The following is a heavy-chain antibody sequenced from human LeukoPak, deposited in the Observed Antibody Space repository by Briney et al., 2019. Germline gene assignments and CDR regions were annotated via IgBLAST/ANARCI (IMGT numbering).Heavy chain of an antibody. CDR2: INPNSGGT. V-gene: IGHV1-2*02. CDR1: GYTFTGYY. Sequence: GSVKVSCKASGYTFTGYYMHWVRQAPGQGLEWMGWINPNSGGTNYAQKFQGRVTMTRDTSISTAYMELSRLRSDDTAVYYCARSSTCDEACRYYGMDVWGQGTTVTVSS. CDR3: ARSSTCDEACRYYGMDV. D-gene: IGHD2-21*02. J-gene: IGHJ6*02.